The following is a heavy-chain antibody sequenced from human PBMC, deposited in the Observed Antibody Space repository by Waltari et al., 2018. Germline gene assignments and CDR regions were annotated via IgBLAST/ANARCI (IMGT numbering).Heavy chain of an antibody. J-gene: IGHJ4*02. V-gene: IGHV1-18*01. D-gene: IGHD6-13*01. CDR1: GYTFTSYG. Sequence: QVQLVQSGAEVKKPGASVKVSCKASGYTFTSYGISWVRQAPGQGLEWMGWISAYNGNTNYAQKVHGRVTMTTDTATSTAYMELRSLRSDDTAVYYCARAPKYSSSWYGPPFDYWGQGTLVTVSS. CDR3: ARAPKYSSSWYGPPFDY. CDR2: ISAYNGNT.